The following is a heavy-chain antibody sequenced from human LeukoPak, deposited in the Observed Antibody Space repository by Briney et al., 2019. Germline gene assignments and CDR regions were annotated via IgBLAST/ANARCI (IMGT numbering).Heavy chain of an antibody. CDR2: IKQDGSEK. Sequence: GGSLRLSCAASGFTFGSYWMSWVRQAPGKGLEWVANIKQDGSEKYYVDSVKGRFTISRDNAKNSLYLQMNSLRAEDTAVYYCAREQQLDYWGQGTLVTVSS. D-gene: IGHD6-13*01. V-gene: IGHV3-7*01. CDR1: GFTFGSYW. J-gene: IGHJ4*02. CDR3: AREQQLDY.